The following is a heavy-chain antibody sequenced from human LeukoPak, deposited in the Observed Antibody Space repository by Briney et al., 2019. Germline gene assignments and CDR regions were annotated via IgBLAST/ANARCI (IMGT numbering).Heavy chain of an antibody. Sequence: PGGSLRLSCAASGFTVSSNYMSWVRQAPGKGLEWVSVIYSGGTTFYADSVKGRFTISGRSSENTLWLQMNSLRAEDTAVYYCAGGGYSYIWDYWGQGTLVTVSS. CDR1: GFTVSSNY. J-gene: IGHJ4*02. CDR3: AGGGYSYIWDY. CDR2: IYSGGTT. D-gene: IGHD5-18*01. V-gene: IGHV3-53*04.